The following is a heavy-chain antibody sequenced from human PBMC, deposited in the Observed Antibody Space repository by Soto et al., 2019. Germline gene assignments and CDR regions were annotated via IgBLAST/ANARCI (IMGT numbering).Heavy chain of an antibody. V-gene: IGHV4-34*01. CDR1: GGSFSGYY. CDR3: ARGTTVTTEDAFDI. D-gene: IGHD4-17*01. J-gene: IGHJ3*02. Sequence: QVQLQQWGAGLLKPSETLSLTCAVYGGSFSGYYWSWIRQPPGKGLEWIGEINHSGSTNYNPSLKSRVTISVDTSKNQFSLKLRSVTAADTAVYYCARGTTVTTEDAFDIWGQGTMVTVSS. CDR2: INHSGST.